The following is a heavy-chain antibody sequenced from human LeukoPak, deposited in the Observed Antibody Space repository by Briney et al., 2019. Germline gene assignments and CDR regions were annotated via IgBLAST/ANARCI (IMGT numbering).Heavy chain of an antibody. V-gene: IGHV3-30-3*01. CDR2: ISYDGSNK. Sequence: PGGSLRLSCAASGFTFSSYAMHWVRQAPGKGLEWVAVISYDGSNKYYADSVKGRFTISRDNSKNTLYLQMNSLRAEDTAVYYCARGALKARPFDYWGQGTLVTVSS. J-gene: IGHJ4*02. CDR1: GFTFSSYA. CDR3: ARGALKARPFDY. D-gene: IGHD1-1*01.